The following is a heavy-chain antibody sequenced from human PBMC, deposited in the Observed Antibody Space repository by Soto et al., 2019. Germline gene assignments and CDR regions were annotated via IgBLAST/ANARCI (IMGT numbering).Heavy chain of an antibody. V-gene: IGHV6-1*01. CDR3: ATWRFDY. CDR2: TYYRSKWYN. J-gene: IGHJ4*02. Sequence: PSQTLSLTCAISGDSVSSNSAAWNWIRHSPSRGLEWLGRTYYRSKWYNDYAVSMRSRLTINPDTTKNQFSLQLNSATPEDTAVYYCATWRFDYWGQGTLVTVSS. CDR1: GDSVSSNSAA.